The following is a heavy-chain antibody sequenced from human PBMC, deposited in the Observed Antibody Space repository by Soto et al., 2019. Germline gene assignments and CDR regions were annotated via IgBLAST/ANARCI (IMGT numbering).Heavy chain of an antibody. J-gene: IGHJ4*02. D-gene: IGHD6-13*01. CDR2: IYHSGST. V-gene: IGHV4-4*03. CDR3: ARAAMGGSSWPFDY. CDR1: GALVSMVLY. Sequence: QVTWSLTFTISGALVSMVLYLPCKGLLSGKGLEWIGEIYHSGSTNYNPSLKSRVTISVDKSKNQFSLKLSSVTAADTAVYYCARAAMGGSSWPFDYWGQGSLVTDS.